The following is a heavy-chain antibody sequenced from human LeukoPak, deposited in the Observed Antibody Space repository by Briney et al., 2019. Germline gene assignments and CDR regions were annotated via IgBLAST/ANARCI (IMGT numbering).Heavy chain of an antibody. Sequence: GGSLRPSCAASGFTFSSYEMNWVRQAPGKGLEWVSYISSSGSTIYYVDSVKGRFTISRDNAKNSLYLQMNSLRAEDTAVYYCATSWFGDYYFDYWGQGTLVTVSS. CDR1: GFTFSSYE. J-gene: IGHJ4*02. CDR3: ATSWFGDYYFDY. V-gene: IGHV3-48*03. CDR2: ISSSGSTI. D-gene: IGHD3-10*01.